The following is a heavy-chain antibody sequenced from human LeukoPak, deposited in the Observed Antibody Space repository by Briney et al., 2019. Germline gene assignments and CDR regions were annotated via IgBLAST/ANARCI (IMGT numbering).Heavy chain of an antibody. Sequence: SETLSLTCAVYGGSLSGYYWSWIRQPPGKGLEWIGEINHSGSTNYNPSLKSRVTISVDTSKNQFSLKLSSVTAADTAVYYCAEGGQWLRVWGQGTLVTVSS. CDR3: AEGGQWLRV. CDR2: INHSGST. D-gene: IGHD6-19*01. J-gene: IGHJ4*02. V-gene: IGHV4-34*01. CDR1: GGSLSGYY.